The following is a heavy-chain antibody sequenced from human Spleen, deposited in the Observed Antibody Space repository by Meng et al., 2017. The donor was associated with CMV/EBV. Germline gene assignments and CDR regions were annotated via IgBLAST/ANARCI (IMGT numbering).Heavy chain of an antibody. Sequence: SQTLSLTCAISGDSVSSNSAAWNWIRQSPSRGLEWLGRTYYRSKWYNDYAVSVKSRITINPDTSKNQFSLKLSSVTAADTAVYYCARWQPQARGWFDPWGQGTLVTVSS. CDR2: TYYRSKWYN. D-gene: IGHD3-16*01. J-gene: IGHJ5*02. CDR3: ARWQPQARGWFDP. V-gene: IGHV6-1*01. CDR1: GDSVSSNSAA.